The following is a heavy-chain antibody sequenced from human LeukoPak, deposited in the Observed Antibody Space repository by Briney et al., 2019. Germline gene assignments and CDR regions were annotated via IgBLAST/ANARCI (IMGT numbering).Heavy chain of an antibody. Sequence: PGGSLRLSCAASGFTFSTYWMHWVRQAPGKGLVWVSRIDHDGINTYYADSVKGRFTISRDNAKNSLYLQMNSLRAEDTAVYYCARGWDTAMMRRNYWGQGTLVTVSS. V-gene: IGHV3-74*01. CDR3: ARGWDTAMMRRNY. CDR1: GFTFSTYW. J-gene: IGHJ4*02. CDR2: IDHDGINT. D-gene: IGHD5-18*01.